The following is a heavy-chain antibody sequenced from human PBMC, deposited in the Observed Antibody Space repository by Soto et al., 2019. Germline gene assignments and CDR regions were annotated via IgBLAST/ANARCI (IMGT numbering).Heavy chain of an antibody. CDR1: GGSISSYY. Sequence: SETLSLTCTVSGGSISSYYWSWIRQPPGKGLEWIGYIYHSGSTYYNPSLKSRVTISVDRSKNQLSLKLSSVTAADTAVYYCATAPYDYGDYAFDYWGQGTLVTVSS. J-gene: IGHJ4*02. D-gene: IGHD4-17*01. CDR2: IYHSGST. CDR3: ATAPYDYGDYAFDY. V-gene: IGHV4-59*04.